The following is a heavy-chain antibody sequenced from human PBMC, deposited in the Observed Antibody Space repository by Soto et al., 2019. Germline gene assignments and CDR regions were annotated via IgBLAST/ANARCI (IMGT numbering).Heavy chain of an antibody. V-gene: IGHV3-74*03. D-gene: IGHD1-26*01. J-gene: IGHJ4*02. CDR2: IYTDGSIT. CDR1: GFTFSGYW. Sequence: GGSLRLSCAASGFTFSGYWMHWVRQAPGKGLVWVSRIYTDGSITTYADSVKGRFTMSRDNARNTLYLQMSSLRAEDTAVYYCVRDFGYGGATSVPNYFDYWGQGTLVTVSS. CDR3: VRDFGYGGATSVPNYFDY.